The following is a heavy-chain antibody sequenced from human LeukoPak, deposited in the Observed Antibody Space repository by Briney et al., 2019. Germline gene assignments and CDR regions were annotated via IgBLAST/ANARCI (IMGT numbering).Heavy chain of an antibody. V-gene: IGHV3-30*02. CDR1: GFTLSGYG. CDR3: AKDLVILMVYAKNWFDP. D-gene: IGHD2-8*01. J-gene: IGHJ5*02. CDR2: IRFDGSNK. Sequence: PGGSLRLSCAASGFTLSGYGMHWVRQAPGKGLGWVAVIRFDGSNKYYADSVKGRFTIPRDNSKTTLYLQMNSLRAEETAVYYCAKDLVILMVYAKNWFDPWGQGTLVTVSS.